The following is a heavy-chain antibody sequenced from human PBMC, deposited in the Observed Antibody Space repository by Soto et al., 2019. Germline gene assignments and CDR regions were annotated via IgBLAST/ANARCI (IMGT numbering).Heavy chain of an antibody. CDR3: AKRSLSPYCDGGSCYSPCDY. V-gene: IGHV3-23*01. J-gene: IGHJ4*02. CDR1: GFTFSNYA. CDR2: ISVPDGST. Sequence: EVQLLESGGGLVQPGGSLRLSCAASGFTFSNYAMSRVRQAPGKGLDWVSTISVPDGSTYYADSVKGRFTISRDNSKNTLYLQMHSLRAEDTATYYCAKRSLSPYCDGGSCYSPCDYWGQGTLITVSS. D-gene: IGHD2-15*01.